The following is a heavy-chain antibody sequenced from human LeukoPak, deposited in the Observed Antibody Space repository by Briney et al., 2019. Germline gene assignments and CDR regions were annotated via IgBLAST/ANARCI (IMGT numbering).Heavy chain of an antibody. CDR1: GFTFSTYS. J-gene: IGHJ4*02. V-gene: IGHV3-21*01. CDR2: IGTATSYI. Sequence: GGSLRLSFAASGFTFSTYSMHWVRLAPGKGLEWVSSIGTATSYIYYADSVKGRFTISRDNAKNSLFLQMNSLRAEDTAVYYCARGSDCSSTSCYAMGYWGQGTLVTVSS. D-gene: IGHD2-2*01. CDR3: ARGSDCSSTSCYAMGY.